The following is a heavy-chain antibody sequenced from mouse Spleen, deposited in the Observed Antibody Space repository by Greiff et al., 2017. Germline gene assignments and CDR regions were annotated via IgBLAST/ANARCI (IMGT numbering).Heavy chain of an antibody. J-gene: IGHJ1*01. CDR3: ARVRWLTHWYFDV. V-gene: IGHV3-6*01. Sequence: ESGPGLVKPSQSLSLTCSVTGYSITSGYYWNWIRQFPGNKLEWMGYISYDGSNNYNPSLKNRISITRDTSKNQFFLKLNSVTTEDTATYYCARVRWLTHWYFDVWGAGTTVTVSS. CDR2: ISYDGSN. CDR1: GYSITSGYY. D-gene: IGHD2-3*01.